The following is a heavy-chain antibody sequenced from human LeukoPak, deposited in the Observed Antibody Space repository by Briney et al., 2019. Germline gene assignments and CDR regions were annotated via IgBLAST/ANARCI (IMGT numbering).Heavy chain of an antibody. CDR2: IIPIFGTA. CDR1: GGTFSSYA. CDR3: ARAPVVILAARPHNHWFDP. J-gene: IGHJ5*02. V-gene: IGHV1-69*05. D-gene: IGHD6-6*01. Sequence: ASVKVSCKASGGTFSSYAISWVRQAPGQGLEWMGRIIPIFGTANYAQKFQGRVTITTDESTSTAYMELSSLRSEDTAVYYCARAPVVILAARPHNHWFDPWGQGTLVTVSS.